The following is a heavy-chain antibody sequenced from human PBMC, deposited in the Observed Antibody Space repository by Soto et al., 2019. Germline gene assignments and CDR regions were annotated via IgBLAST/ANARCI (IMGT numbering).Heavy chain of an antibody. CDR3: ARDYYGDYYFDY. CDR1: GFNFNTYS. D-gene: IGHD4-17*01. V-gene: IGHV3-21*01. Sequence: PGGSLRLSCAASGFNFNTYSLNWVRQAPGKGLEWVSSISSSGSYKYYADSVKGRFTISKDNAKNSLYLQMNSLRAEDTAVYYCARDYYGDYYFDYWGQGILVTVSS. CDR2: ISSSGSYK. J-gene: IGHJ4*02.